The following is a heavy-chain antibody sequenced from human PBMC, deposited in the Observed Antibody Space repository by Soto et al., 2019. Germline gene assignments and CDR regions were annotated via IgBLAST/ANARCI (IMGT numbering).Heavy chain of an antibody. Sequence: ASVKVSCKASGYTFTSYGISWVRQAPGQGLEWMGWISAYNGNTNYAQKLQGRVTMTTDTSTSTAYMELRSLRSDDTAVYYCARDMYGSSWPHDAFDIWGQGTMVTVSS. D-gene: IGHD6-13*01. CDR3: ARDMYGSSWPHDAFDI. CDR1: GYTFTSYG. V-gene: IGHV1-18*01. CDR2: ISAYNGNT. J-gene: IGHJ3*02.